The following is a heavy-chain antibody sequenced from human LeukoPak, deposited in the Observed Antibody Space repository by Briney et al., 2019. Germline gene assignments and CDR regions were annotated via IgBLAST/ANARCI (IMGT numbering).Heavy chain of an antibody. Sequence: SETLSLTCAVYGGSFSGYYWSWIRQPPGKGLEWIGEINHSGSTNYNPSVKSRVTISVDTSKNQFSLKLSSVTAADTAVYYCARGARSYLDYWGQGTLVTVSS. V-gene: IGHV4-34*01. CDR2: INHSGST. CDR3: ARGARSYLDY. CDR1: GGSFSGYY. J-gene: IGHJ4*02.